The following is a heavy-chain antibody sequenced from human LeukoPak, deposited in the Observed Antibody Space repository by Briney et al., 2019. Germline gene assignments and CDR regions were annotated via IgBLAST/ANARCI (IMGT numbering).Heavy chain of an antibody. CDR1: GLTISKFW. Sequence: PGGSLRLSCAVSGLTISKFWMSWVRQAPGKGLEWVANIDPDGSDIYYVDSVKGRFTVSRDNAKNSLYLQMNSLRVEDTGTYYCIRGSSSYWGQGTLVTV. CDR3: IRGSSSY. J-gene: IGHJ4*02. V-gene: IGHV3-7*04. CDR2: IDPDGSDI.